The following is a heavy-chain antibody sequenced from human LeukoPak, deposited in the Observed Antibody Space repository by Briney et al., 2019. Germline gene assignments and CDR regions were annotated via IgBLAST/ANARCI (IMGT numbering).Heavy chain of an antibody. CDR1: GFTFSSYA. CDR2: ISGSGGST. V-gene: IGHV3-23*01. J-gene: IGHJ4*02. CDR3: VRDRSRIYDY. Sequence: GGSLRLSCAASGFTFSSYAMSWVRQAPGKGLEWVSAISGSGGSTYYADSVKGRFTISRDSAKNTLSLQMNSLRAEDTAVYYCVRDRSRIYDYWGQGTLVTVSS.